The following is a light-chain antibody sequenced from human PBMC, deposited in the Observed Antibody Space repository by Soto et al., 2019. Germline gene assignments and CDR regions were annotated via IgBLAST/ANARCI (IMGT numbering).Light chain of an antibody. CDR3: CLYIGATTYV. J-gene: IGLJ1*01. V-gene: IGLV1-40*01. CDR1: SSNIGAGYD. CDR2: GGH. Sequence: SVLTQPPSVSGAPGQRVTISCTGSSSNIGAGYDVHWYQQLSGDPHVMISGGHRRPSGVPDRFSGSTSVNSASLTISGLQADDEADYYCCLYIGATTYVFGTGTKVTVL.